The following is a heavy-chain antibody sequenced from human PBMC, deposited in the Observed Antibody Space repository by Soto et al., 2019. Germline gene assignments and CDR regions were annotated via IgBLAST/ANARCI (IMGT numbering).Heavy chain of an antibody. J-gene: IGHJ5*02. V-gene: IGHV1-69*12. CDR3: ATDGSRMTQLSSWFDP. Sequence: QVQLVQSGAEVKKPGSSVKVSCKASGGTFSSYAISWVRQAPGQGLEWMGGIIPIFGTANYAQKFQGRVTIPADESTSTAYMELSSLRSQYTAVYYCATDGSRMTQLSSWFDPWGQGTLVTVSS. CDR1: GGTFSSYA. CDR2: IIPIFGTA. D-gene: IGHD2-15*01.